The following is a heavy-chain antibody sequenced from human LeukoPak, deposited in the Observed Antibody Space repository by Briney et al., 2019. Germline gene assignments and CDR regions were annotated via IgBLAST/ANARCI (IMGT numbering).Heavy chain of an antibody. CDR1: GGSFSGYY. V-gene: IGHV4-34*01. CDR2: INHSGST. CDR3: AGNCSSTSCDSRNWFDP. Sequence: SETLSLTCAVYGGSFSGYYWSWIRQPPGKGLEWIWEINHSGSTNYNPSLKSRVTISVDTSKNQFSLKLSSVTAADTAVYYCAGNCSSTSCDSRNWFDPWGQGTLVTVSS. J-gene: IGHJ5*02. D-gene: IGHD2-2*02.